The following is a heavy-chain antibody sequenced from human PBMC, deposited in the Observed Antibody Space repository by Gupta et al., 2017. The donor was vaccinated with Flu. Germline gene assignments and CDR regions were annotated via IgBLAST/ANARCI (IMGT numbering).Heavy chain of an antibody. CDR2: TYYRSKWYN. D-gene: IGHD4-17*01. CDR1: GDSVSSNSAA. Sequence: SLTCAISGDSVSSNSAAWNWIRQSPSRGLEWLGRTYYRSKWYNDYAVSVKSRITINPDTSKNQFSLQLNSVTPEDTAVYYCARDHHTLTTVTTAEPPYGMDVWGQGTTVTVSS. V-gene: IGHV6-1*01. CDR3: ARDHHTLTTVTTAEPPYGMDV. J-gene: IGHJ6*02.